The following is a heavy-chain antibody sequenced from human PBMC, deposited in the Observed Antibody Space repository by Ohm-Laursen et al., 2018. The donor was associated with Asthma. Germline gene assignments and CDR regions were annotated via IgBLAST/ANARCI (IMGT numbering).Heavy chain of an antibody. Sequence: SLRLSCTASGFTFRSYAMHWVRQAPGKGLEWVAVISNDGSNKYYADSVKGRFTISRDNSKNTLYLQMNSLRAEDTAVYYCATPRQRGVVMVAATGYYYYTMDVWGQGTTVTVSS. D-gene: IGHD2-15*01. CDR1: GFTFRSYA. CDR3: ATPRQRGVVMVAATGYYYYTMDV. CDR2: ISNDGSNK. J-gene: IGHJ6*02. V-gene: IGHV3-30-3*01.